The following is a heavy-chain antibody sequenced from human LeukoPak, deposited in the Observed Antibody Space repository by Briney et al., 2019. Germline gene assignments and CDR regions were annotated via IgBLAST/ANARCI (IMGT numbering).Heavy chain of an antibody. J-gene: IGHJ4*02. V-gene: IGHV4-59*01. D-gene: IGHD6-19*01. CDR3: ARHTSGWYPFDY. Sequence: KPSETLSLTCTVSGGSISSYYWSWIRQPPGKGLEWIGYIYHSGSTNYNPSLKSRVTISLDTSKNQFSLKLSSATAADAAVYYCARHTSGWYPFDYWGQGTLVTVSS. CDR1: GGSISSYY. CDR2: IYHSGST.